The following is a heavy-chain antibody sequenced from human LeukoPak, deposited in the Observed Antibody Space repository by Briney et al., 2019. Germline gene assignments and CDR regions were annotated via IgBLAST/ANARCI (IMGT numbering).Heavy chain of an antibody. CDR3: AKDDTYYYDSSGYGLLGY. V-gene: IGHV3-30*01. Sequence: PGGSLRLSWAASGLTFSSYAMHCVRQAPGKGLEGVAVISYHGSNKYYADSVKGRFTISRHNSKNTLYLQVNSLRAEDTAVYYWAKDDTYYYDSSGYGLLGYWGQGTLVTVSS. CDR1: GLTFSSYA. CDR2: ISYHGSNK. D-gene: IGHD3-22*01. J-gene: IGHJ4*02.